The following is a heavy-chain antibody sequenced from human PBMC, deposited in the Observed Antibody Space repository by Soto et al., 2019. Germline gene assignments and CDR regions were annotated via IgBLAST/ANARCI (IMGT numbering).Heavy chain of an antibody. Sequence: SETLSLTCTVSGGSINTFYCSWVRQPAGKGLEWIGRIFSSGSTSFNPSLESRVAMSVDTSKNHSSLNLSSVTAADMAVYYCAREGSYSAYNFAHGIQLWSFDFWGQGALVTVSS. J-gene: IGHJ4*02. D-gene: IGHD5-12*01. V-gene: IGHV4-4*07. CDR2: IFSSGST. CDR1: GGSINTFY. CDR3: AREGSYSAYNFAHGIQLWSFDF.